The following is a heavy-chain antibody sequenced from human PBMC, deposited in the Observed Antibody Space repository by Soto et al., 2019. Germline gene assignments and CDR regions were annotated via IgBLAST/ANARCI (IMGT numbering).Heavy chain of an antibody. CDR2: IIPIFGTA. V-gene: IGHV1-69*13. Sequence: GAPVKVSCKAPGGTFSSYAISWAQQAPGKGLEWMGGIIPIFGTANYAQKFQGRVTITADESTSTAYMELSSLRSEDTAVYYCARAAMEYSSGSSYYYYYGMDVWGQGTTVTVSS. D-gene: IGHD6-19*01. CDR1: GGTFSSYA. CDR3: ARAAMEYSSGSSYYYYYGMDV. J-gene: IGHJ6*02.